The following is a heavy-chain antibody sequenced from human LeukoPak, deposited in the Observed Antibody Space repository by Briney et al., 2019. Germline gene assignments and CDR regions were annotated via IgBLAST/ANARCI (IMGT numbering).Heavy chain of an antibody. D-gene: IGHD3-9*01. CDR3: ARGNYDILTGYPRPFDY. CDR2: INHSGST. CDR1: GGSFRGYY. J-gene: IGHJ4*02. V-gene: IGHV4-34*01. Sequence: SETLSLTCAVYGGSFRGYYWSWIRQPPRKGLEWIGEINHSGSTNYNPSLKSRVTISVDTSKNQFSLKLSSVTAADTAVYYCARGNYDILTGYPRPFDYWGQGTLVTVSS.